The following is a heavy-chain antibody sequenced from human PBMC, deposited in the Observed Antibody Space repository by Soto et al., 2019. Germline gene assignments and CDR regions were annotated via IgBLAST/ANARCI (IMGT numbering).Heavy chain of an antibody. CDR3: ARVHIDYYCGMDV. D-gene: IGHD2-21*01. V-gene: IGHV3-11*05. CDR2: ISSSSSYT. J-gene: IGHJ6*02. CDR1: GFTFSDYY. Sequence: QVQLVESGGGLVKPGGSLRLSCAASGFTFSDYYMSWIRQAPGKGLEWVSYISSSSSYTNYADSVKGRFTISRDNAKNSLYLQMNSLRAEDTAVYYCARVHIDYYCGMDVWGQGTTVTVSS.